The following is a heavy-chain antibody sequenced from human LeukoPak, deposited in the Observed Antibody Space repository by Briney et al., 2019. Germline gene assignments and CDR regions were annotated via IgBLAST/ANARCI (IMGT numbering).Heavy chain of an antibody. CDR3: AGAHSGSYSYSIDY. D-gene: IGHD1-26*01. Sequence: SETLSLTCTVSGGSISSGSYFWSWIRQPAGKGLEWIGRISTNRNTNYNPSLKSRVTISVDTSKNQFSLKLSSVTAADTAVYYCAGAHSGSYSYSIDYWGQGTLVTVSS. CDR1: GGSISSGSYF. J-gene: IGHJ4*02. V-gene: IGHV4-61*02. CDR2: ISTNRNT.